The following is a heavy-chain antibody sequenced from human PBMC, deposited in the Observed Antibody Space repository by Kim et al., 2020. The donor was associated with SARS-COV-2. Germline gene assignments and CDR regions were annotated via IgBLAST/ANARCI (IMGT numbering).Heavy chain of an antibody. CDR1: GYSFTSYW. D-gene: IGHD3-10*01. J-gene: IGHJ3*02. V-gene: IGHV5-51*01. Sequence: GESLQISCKGSGYSFTSYWIGWVRQMPGKGLEWMGIIYPSDSYTKYSPSFQGHVTISADKSISTAYLQWSSLKASDTAMYYCARHTPELLWFGELSWGGAFDIWGQGTMVTVSS. CDR3: ARHTPELLWFGELSWGGAFDI. CDR2: IYPSDSYT.